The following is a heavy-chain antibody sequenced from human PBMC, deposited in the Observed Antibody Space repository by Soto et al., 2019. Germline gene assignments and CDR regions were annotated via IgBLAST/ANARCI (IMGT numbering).Heavy chain of an antibody. CDR3: ARDPHLYHGSGTKTPNWFDP. D-gene: IGHD3-10*01. CDR1: GYTFTSYG. V-gene: IGHV1-18*01. J-gene: IGHJ5*02. Sequence: QVQLVQSGAEVKKPGASVKVSCKASGYTFTSYGISWVRQAPGQGLEWMGWISAYNGNTNYAQKLQGRVTMTTDTSTSTAYMELRSLRSDDTAVYYCARDPHLYHGSGTKTPNWFDPWGQGTLVTVSS. CDR2: ISAYNGNT.